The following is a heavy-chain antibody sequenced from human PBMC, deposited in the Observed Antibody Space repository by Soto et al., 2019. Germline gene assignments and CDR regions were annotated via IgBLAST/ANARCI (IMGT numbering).Heavy chain of an antibody. CDR2: IYYSGST. CDR3: ARQGTEYYYDSSGYSTELDTPFDI. J-gene: IGHJ3*02. CDR1: GGSISSYY. Sequence: SETLSLTCTVSGGSISSYYWSWIRQPPGKGLEWIGYIYYSGSTNYNPSLKSRVTISVDTSKNQFSLKLSSVTAADTAVYYCARQGTEYYYDSSGYSTELDTPFDIWGQGTMVTVSS. V-gene: IGHV4-59*01. D-gene: IGHD3-22*01.